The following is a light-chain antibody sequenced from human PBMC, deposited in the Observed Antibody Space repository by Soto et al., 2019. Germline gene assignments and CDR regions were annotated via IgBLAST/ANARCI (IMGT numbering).Light chain of an antibody. CDR2: GGS. CDR3: QQLDSSPVYS. Sequence: EIVLTQSPVTLSLSPGERATLSCRASQSVTSTYLAWYQQKPGQSPRLIIYGGSTRASGFPDRFSGCGAGTDFTHSISGLEHEDSAVYYCHCQQLDSSPVYSFGRGTKVEIK. J-gene: IGKJ2*03. CDR1: QSVTSTY. V-gene: IGKV3-20*01.